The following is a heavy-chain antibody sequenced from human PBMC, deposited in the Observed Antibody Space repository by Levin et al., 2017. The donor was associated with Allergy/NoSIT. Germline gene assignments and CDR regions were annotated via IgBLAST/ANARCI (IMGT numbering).Heavy chain of an antibody. D-gene: IGHD6-19*01. V-gene: IGHV4-59*01. CDR2: IYYSGST. CDR3: ARYSSGWLDAFDI. J-gene: IGHJ3*02. CDR1: GDSISSYY. Sequence: PSETLSLTCTVSGDSISSYYWSWIRQPPGKGLEWIGYIYYSGSTSYNPSLKSRVTILVDTSKNQFSLKLNSVTAADTAVYYCARYSSGWLDAFDIWGQGTMVTVSS.